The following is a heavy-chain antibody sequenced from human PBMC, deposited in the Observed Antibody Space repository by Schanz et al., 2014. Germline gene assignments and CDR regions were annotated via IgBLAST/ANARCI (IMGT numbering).Heavy chain of an antibody. CDR1: GITFSSHS. CDR2: ITYNGGTI. J-gene: IGHJ4*02. V-gene: IGHV3-48*01. Sequence: EVQLVESGGGLVKPGGSLRLSCAASGITFSSHSFNWVRQAPGKGLEWISYITYNGGTIYYADSVKGRFTISRDNSKNTLYLQMKSLRAEDTAVYYCAKDRSWDYDSSGYFDYWGQGTLVTVAS. D-gene: IGHD3-22*01. CDR3: AKDRSWDYDSSGYFDY.